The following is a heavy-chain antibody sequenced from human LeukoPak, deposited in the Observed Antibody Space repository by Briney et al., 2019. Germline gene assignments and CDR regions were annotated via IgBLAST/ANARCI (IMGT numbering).Heavy chain of an antibody. Sequence: GGSLRLSCAASGFTFSGSAMHWVRQASGKGLEWVGRIRSKANSYATAYAASVKGRFTISRDDSKNTAYLQMNSLKTEDTAVYYCTRLSLYYDYVWGSYRYSAFDIWGQGTMVTVSS. CDR2: IRSKANSYAT. CDR1: GFTFSGSA. CDR3: TRLSLYYDYVWGSYRYSAFDI. V-gene: IGHV3-73*01. D-gene: IGHD3-16*02. J-gene: IGHJ3*02.